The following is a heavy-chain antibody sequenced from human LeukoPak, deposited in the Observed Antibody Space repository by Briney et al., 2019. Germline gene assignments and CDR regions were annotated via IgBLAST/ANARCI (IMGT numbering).Heavy chain of an antibody. CDR1: GFTFSSYA. J-gene: IGHJ4*02. CDR2: ISGSGGST. D-gene: IGHD4-23*01. CDR3: AKDQGYGGEFDY. V-gene: IGHV3-23*01. Sequence: GGSLRLSCAASGFTFSSYAMSWVRQAPGKGLEWVSAISGSGGSTYYADSVKGRFTISRDNSRNTLYLQMNSLRAEDTAVYYCAKDQGYGGEFDYWGQGTLVTVSS.